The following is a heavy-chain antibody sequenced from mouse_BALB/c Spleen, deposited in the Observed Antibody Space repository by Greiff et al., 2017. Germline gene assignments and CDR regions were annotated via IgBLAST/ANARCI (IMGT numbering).Heavy chain of an antibody. CDR3: ARAMITDWYFDV. J-gene: IGHJ1*01. Sequence: QVQLQQPGAELVKPGASVKMSCKASGYTFTSYWMHWVKQRPGQGLEWIGVIDPSDSYTSYNQKFKGKATLTVDTSSSTAYMQLSSLTSEDSAVYYCARAMITDWYFDVWGAGTTVTVSS. D-gene: IGHD2-4*01. CDR2: IDPSDSYT. CDR1: GYTFTSYW. V-gene: IGHV1-59*01.